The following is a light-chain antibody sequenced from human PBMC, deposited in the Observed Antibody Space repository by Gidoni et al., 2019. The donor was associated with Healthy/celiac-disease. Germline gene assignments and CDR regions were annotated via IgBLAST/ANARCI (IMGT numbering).Light chain of an antibody. CDR2: LGS. Sequence: DSVMTQTTLSLPVTPGEPASISCRSSQSLLHSNGYNYWDWYLQKTGQSPQLLIYLGSNRASGVPASFCGSGSAADFTPIISRVEAEDVVVYYCLQALRTPLTFGGGTKVEIK. CDR1: QSLLHSNGYNY. V-gene: IGKV2-28*01. CDR3: LQALRTPLT. J-gene: IGKJ4*01.